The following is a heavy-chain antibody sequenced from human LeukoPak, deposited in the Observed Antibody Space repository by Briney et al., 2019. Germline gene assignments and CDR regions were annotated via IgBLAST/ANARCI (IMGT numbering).Heavy chain of an antibody. V-gene: IGHV3-48*01. Sequence: GGSLRLSCAASGFTFSNYDMIWVRQAPGKGLEWFSYISRTSHTIYYADSVKGRFTISRDNAKNSLYLQMNSLRVEDTAVYSCARYLGGWSFDYWGQGTLVTVSS. D-gene: IGHD6-19*01. J-gene: IGHJ4*02. CDR1: GFTFSNYD. CDR3: ARYLGGWSFDY. CDR2: ISRTSHTI.